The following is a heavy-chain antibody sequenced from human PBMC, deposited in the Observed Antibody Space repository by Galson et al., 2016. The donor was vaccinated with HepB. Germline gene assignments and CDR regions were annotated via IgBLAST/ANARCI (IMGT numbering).Heavy chain of an antibody. CDR3: AKDTGGGWYAGGSDY. V-gene: IGHV3-9*01. J-gene: IGHJ4*02. CDR2: ISWDGGSI. Sequence: SLRLSCAASGFIFDDFAMHWVRQAPGKGLEWVSAISWDGGSIAYADSVKGRFTISRDNAKNSLYLHMTSLGAEDTALYYCAKDTGGGWYAGGSDYWGQGILVTVSS. CDR1: GFIFDDFA. D-gene: IGHD6-19*01.